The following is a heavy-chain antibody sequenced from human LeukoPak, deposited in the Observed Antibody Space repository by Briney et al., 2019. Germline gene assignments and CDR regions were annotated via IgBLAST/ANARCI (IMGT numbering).Heavy chain of an antibody. V-gene: IGHV3-21*01. CDR1: GFTFSSYR. CDR3: ARDQEAVGATHYYYYGMDV. Sequence: GGSLRLSCAASGFTFSSYRMSWVRQAPGKGVEWVSSISSSSSYIYYADSVKGRFTISRDNAKNSLYLQMNSLRAEDTAVYYCARDQEAVGATHYYYYGMDVWGQGTTVTVSS. J-gene: IGHJ6*02. D-gene: IGHD1-26*01. CDR2: ISSSSSYI.